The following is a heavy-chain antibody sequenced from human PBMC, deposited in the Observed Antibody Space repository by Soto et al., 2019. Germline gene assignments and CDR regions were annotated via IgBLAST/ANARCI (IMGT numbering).Heavy chain of an antibody. V-gene: IGHV4-34*01. CDR2: INHSGST. CDR3: AREKITGLFAY. J-gene: IGHJ4*02. Sequence: QVQLQQWGAGLLKPSETLSLTCAVYGGSFSGYYWTWIRQPPGTGLEWIGEINHSGSTNYNPSLKSRVTISVDTSKHQFSLKLTSVTAADTAVYYCAREKITGLFAYWGQGTLVTVSS. D-gene: IGHD2-8*02. CDR1: GGSFSGYY.